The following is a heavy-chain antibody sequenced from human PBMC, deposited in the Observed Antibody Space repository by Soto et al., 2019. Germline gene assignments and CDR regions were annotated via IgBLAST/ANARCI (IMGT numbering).Heavy chain of an antibody. CDR3: AGDQMGGWFDP. CDR2: IYYSGTT. D-gene: IGHD3-16*01. CDR1: GGSISSYY. V-gene: IGHV4-59*01. Sequence: PSETLSLTCPVSGGSISSYYWSWIRQPPGKGLEWIGYIYYSGTTYYNPSLKSRVTIPVDRSKNQFSLKLSSVTAADTAVYYCAGDQMGGWFDPWGQGTLVTVSS. J-gene: IGHJ5*02.